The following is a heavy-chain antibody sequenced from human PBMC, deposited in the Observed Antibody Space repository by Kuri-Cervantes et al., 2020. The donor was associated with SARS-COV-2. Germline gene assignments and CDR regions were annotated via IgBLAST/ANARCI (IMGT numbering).Heavy chain of an antibody. CDR3: ARGTPDFDY. V-gene: IGHV4-59*11. CDR2: IYYSGST. J-gene: IGHJ4*02. D-gene: IGHD1-14*01. CDR1: GGSISSHY. Sequence: GSLRLSCTVSGGSISSHYWSWIRQPPGKGLEWIGYIYYSGSTNYNPSLKSRVTISVDTSKNRFSLKLSSVTAADTAVYYCARGTPDFDYWGQGTLVTVSS.